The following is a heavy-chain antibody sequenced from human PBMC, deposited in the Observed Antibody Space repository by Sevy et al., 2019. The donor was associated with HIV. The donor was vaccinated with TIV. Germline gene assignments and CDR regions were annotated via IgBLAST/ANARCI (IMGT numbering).Heavy chain of an antibody. V-gene: IGHV3-21*01. J-gene: IGHJ4*02. D-gene: IGHD2-2*01. Sequence: GGSLRLSCAASGFTFSSYSINWVRQAPGKGLEWVSSISSSSNFIYYANSVKGRFTNSRGNAKNSMYLQMHSLRAEDTAVYYCARGEYCSSTTCSYFDYWGQGTLVTVSS. CDR1: GFTFSSYS. CDR2: ISSSSNFI. CDR3: ARGEYCSSTTCSYFDY.